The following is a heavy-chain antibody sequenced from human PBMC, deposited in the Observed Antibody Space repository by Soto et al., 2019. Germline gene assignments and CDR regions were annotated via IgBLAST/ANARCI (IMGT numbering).Heavy chain of an antibody. CDR3: ARHAGAYGDYYFDY. CDR2: IHYTGRT. J-gene: IGHJ4*02. Sequence: TCTVSGDSLSSGDYYWSWIRQPPGKGPEWIGYIHYTGRTYYNPSLKSRITLSVDTSKNQFSLKLSSVTAADTAVYYCARHAGAYGDYYFDYWGQGTLVTVSS. CDR1: GDSLSSGDYY. D-gene: IGHD4-17*01. V-gene: IGHV4-30-4*01.